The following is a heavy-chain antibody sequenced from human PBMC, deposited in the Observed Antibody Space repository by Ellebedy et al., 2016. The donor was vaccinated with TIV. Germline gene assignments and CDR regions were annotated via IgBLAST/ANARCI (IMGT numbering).Heavy chain of an antibody. CDR2: VYYSGSP. CDR1: GGSVSSTRYY. J-gene: IGHJ4*02. Sequence: MPSETLSPTCSVSGGSVSSTRYYWAWIRQPPGKGLEWIGSVYYSGSPYYNPSFKSRVTLSADTSKNQFSLNLNSVTAADTAVYYCARDPALPRGRFDNWGQGTLVTVSS. V-gene: IGHV4-39*02. CDR3: ARDPALPRGRFDN.